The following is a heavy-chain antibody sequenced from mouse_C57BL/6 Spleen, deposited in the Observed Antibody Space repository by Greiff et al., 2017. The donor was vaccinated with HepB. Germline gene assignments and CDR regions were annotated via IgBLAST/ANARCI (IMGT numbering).Heavy chain of an antibody. V-gene: IGHV1-53*01. CDR1: GYTFTSYW. Sequence: QVQLQQPGAELVKPGASVKLSCKASGYTFTSYWMHWVKQRPGQGLEWIGNINPSNGGTNYNEKFKSKATLTVDKSSSTAYMQLSSLTSEDSAVYCAARPHYGSRSLGYWGQGTTLTVSS. CDR3: ARPHYGSRSLGY. CDR2: INPSNGGT. J-gene: IGHJ2*01. D-gene: IGHD1-1*01.